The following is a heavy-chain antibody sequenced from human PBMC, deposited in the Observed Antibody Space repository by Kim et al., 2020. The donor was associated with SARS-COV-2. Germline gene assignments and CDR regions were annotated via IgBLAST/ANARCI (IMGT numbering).Heavy chain of an antibody. J-gene: IGHJ5*02. Sequence: SVKGRFTISRDNAKNSLYLQMSSLRAEDTAVYYCARDPRDYDFWSGPFDPWGQGTLVTVSS. CDR3: ARDPRDYDFWSGPFDP. D-gene: IGHD3-3*01. V-gene: IGHV3-21*01.